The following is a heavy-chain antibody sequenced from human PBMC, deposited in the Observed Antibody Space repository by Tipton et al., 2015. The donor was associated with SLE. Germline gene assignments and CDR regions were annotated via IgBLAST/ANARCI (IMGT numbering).Heavy chain of an antibody. V-gene: IGHV3-20*04. CDR2: INWNGGST. D-gene: IGHD6-13*01. CDR1: GFTFDDYG. CDR3: ARVSASSWSLDY. Sequence: SLRLSCAASGFTFDDYGMSWVRQAPGKGLEWVSGINWNGGSTGYADSVKGRFTISRDNAKNSLYLQVNSLRAEDTALYYCARVSASSWSLDYWGQGTLVTVSS. J-gene: IGHJ4*02.